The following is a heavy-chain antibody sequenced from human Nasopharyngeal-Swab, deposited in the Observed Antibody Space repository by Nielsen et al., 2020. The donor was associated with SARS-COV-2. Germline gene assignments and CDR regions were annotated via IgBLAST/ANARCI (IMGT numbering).Heavy chain of an antibody. V-gene: IGHV4-34*01. CDR3: ARGLSGVVPAPILGLGPYYYFYYMDG. D-gene: IGHD2-2*01. Sequence: SQTLSLTCAVSGGSFSANYWGWIRQPPGKGLEWIGEINHSGSTNYNPSLKSRVTISVDTSKSQFSLKLTSVTAADTSVYYCARGLSGVVPAPILGLGPYYYFYYMDGWGKGTTVTV. CDR2: INHSGST. J-gene: IGHJ6*03. CDR1: GGSFSANY.